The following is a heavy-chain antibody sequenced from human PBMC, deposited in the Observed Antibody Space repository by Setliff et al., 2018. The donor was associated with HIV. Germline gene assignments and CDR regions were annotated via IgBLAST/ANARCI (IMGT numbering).Heavy chain of an antibody. J-gene: IGHJ6*02. Sequence: ASVKVSCKASGYTFTDYYMHWVQQAPGKGLEWMGRVDPEDGETIYAEKFQGRVTMTRDTSISTAYMELSRLRSDDTAVYYCARNSSGWYYSNYYYYGMDVWGQGTTVTVSS. CDR1: GYTFTDYY. CDR2: VDPEDGET. D-gene: IGHD6-19*01. V-gene: IGHV1-2*06. CDR3: ARNSSGWYYSNYYYYGMDV.